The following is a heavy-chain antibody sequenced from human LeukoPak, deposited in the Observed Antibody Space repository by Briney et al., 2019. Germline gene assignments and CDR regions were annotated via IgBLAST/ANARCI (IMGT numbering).Heavy chain of an antibody. Sequence: GGSLRLSCAASGFTVSTNYMTRVRQAPGKGLEWVSVIYTGGSSSYADSVKGRFTISRDNSKNTLSLQMNSLRAEDTAVYYCARVREGNYLDYWGQGTLVTVSS. CDR3: ARVREGNYLDY. J-gene: IGHJ4*02. CDR1: GFTVSTNY. CDR2: IYTGGSS. V-gene: IGHV3-53*01.